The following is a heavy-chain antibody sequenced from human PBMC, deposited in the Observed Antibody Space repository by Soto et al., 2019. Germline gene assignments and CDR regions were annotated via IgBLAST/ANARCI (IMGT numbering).Heavy chain of an antibody. Sequence: PSETLSLTCNVSGGSISNFHLSWIRQPPGKGLEWIGYIYYSGNYYNPSLTSRVSMSLDKSKNQLSLHLKSVTAADTALYFCALGGYNYGRTFDLWGQGTRVTVSS. J-gene: IGHJ4*02. CDR1: GGSISNFH. V-gene: IGHV4-59*01. CDR3: ALGGYNYGRTFDL. CDR2: IYYSGN. D-gene: IGHD5-18*01.